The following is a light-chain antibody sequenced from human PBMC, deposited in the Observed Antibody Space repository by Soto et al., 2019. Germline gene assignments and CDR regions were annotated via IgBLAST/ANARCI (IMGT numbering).Light chain of an antibody. V-gene: IGKV3-11*01. CDR3: QQYDSSPKT. CDR1: QSVSSY. J-gene: IGKJ1*01. Sequence: EIVLTQSPATLSLSPGERATLSRRASQSVSSYLAWYQQKPGQAPRLLIYDASNRATGIPARFSGSGSGTDFTLTISSLEPEDFAVYYCQQYDSSPKTFGQGTKVDI. CDR2: DAS.